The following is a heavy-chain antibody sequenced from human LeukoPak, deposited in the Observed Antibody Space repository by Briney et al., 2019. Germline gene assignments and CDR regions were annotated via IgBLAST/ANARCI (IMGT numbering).Heavy chain of an antibody. V-gene: IGHV1-69*13. J-gene: IGHJ4*02. Sequence: SVKVSCKASGGTFSSYAISWVRQAPGQGLEWMGGIIPIFGTANYAQKFQGRVTITADESTSTAYMELSSLRSEDTAVYYCARDPNYFDSSGSDYWGQGTLVTVSS. CDR1: GGTFSSYA. D-gene: IGHD3-22*01. CDR3: ARDPNYFDSSGSDY. CDR2: IIPIFGTA.